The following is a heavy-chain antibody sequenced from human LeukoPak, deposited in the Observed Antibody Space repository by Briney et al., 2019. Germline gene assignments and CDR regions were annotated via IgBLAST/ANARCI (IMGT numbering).Heavy chain of an antibody. CDR1: GYTFTGYY. CDR3: ARGRRSERGYSYDELVDAFDI. CDR2: INPNSGGT. V-gene: IGHV1-2*06. J-gene: IGHJ3*02. D-gene: IGHD5-18*01. Sequence: GASVKVSCKASGYTFTGYYMHWVRQAPGQGLEWMGRINPNSGGTNYAQKFQGRVTMTRDTSISTAYMELSRLRSDDTAVYYCARGRRSERGYSYDELVDAFDIWGQGTMVTVSS.